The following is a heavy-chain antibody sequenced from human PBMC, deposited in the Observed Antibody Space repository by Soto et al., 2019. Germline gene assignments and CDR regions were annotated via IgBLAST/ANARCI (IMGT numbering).Heavy chain of an antibody. CDR3: ARDKITGLFDY. V-gene: IGHV4-39*07. CDR2: ISYSGST. D-gene: IGHD2-8*02. J-gene: IGHJ4*02. Sequence: PSETLSLTCTVSGGSISSGGYYWSWIRQHPVTGLEWIGHISYSGSTNYNPSLKSRVTISVDTSKNQFSLKLTSVTAADTAVYYCARDKITGLFDYWGQGTLVTVSS. CDR1: GGSISSGGYY.